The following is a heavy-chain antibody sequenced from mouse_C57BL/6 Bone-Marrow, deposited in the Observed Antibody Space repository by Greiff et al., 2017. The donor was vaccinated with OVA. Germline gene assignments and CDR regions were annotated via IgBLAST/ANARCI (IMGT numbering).Heavy chain of an antibody. J-gene: IGHJ3*01. V-gene: IGHV1-50*01. CDR2: IDPSDSYI. CDR1: GYTFTSYW. Sequence: QVQLQQPGAELVKPGASVKLSCKASGYTFTSYWMQWVKQRPGQGLEWIGEIDPSDSYINYNQKFKGKATLTVDTSSSTSYMQLNSLTSEDSAVYYCASAVFAYWGQGTLVTVSA. CDR3: ASAVFAY.